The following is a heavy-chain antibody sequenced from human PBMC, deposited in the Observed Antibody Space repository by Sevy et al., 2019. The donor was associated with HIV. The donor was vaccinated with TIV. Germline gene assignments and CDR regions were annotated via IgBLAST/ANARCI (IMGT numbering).Heavy chain of an antibody. J-gene: IGHJ4*02. CDR3: ARGGSDGNY. D-gene: IGHD5-12*01. CDR1: GYIFSDYW. Sequence: ASVKVSCKASGYIFSDYWIYWVRQAPGQGFEWMGWINPASGATDSGQKFQGRVAMTSDTSINTAYKELYRLTSDDTAVYYCARGGSDGNYGGQRSLVTVSS. CDR2: INPASGAT. V-gene: IGHV1-2*02.